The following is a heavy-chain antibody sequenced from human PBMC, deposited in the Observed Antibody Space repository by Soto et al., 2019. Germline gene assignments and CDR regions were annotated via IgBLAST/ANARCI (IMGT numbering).Heavy chain of an antibody. CDR1: GDTFTNYG. Sequence: QVQVVQSGAEVKKPGASVKVSCKASGDTFTNYGFSWVRQAPGQGLEWMGWISVYGGNTNYAQNVQGRVTMTTDTSTSTAYMELRSLRSDDTAVYYCARDRSPYYYDSSGYPHYWGQGTLVTVSS. J-gene: IGHJ4*02. V-gene: IGHV1-18*01. CDR3: ARDRSPYYYDSSGYPHY. CDR2: ISVYGGNT. D-gene: IGHD3-22*01.